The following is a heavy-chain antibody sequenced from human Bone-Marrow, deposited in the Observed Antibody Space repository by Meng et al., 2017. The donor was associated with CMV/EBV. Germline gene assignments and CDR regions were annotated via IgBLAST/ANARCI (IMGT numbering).Heavy chain of an antibody. D-gene: IGHD3-3*01. J-gene: IGHJ4*02. CDR1: GYTFTSYY. CDR3: ARSRRRDFWSGPAGY. CDR2: INPSGGST. V-gene: IGHV1-46*01. Sequence: ASVKVSCKASGYTFTSYYMHWVRQAPGQGLEWMGIINPSGGSTSYAQKFQGRVTMNRDTSTSTVYMELSSLRSEDTAVDYCARSRRRDFWSGPAGYWGQGTLVTVSS.